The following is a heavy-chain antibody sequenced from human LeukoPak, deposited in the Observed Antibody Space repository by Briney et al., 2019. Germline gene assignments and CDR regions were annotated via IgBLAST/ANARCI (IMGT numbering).Heavy chain of an antibody. CDR2: IYHSGST. J-gene: IGHJ4*02. V-gene: IGHV4-38-2*02. CDR3: VRVHIVVVVAATGLFDY. Sequence: SETLSLTFTVSGYSISGGYYWGWIRQPPGKGLEWIGSIYHSGSTYYNPSLKSRVTISVDTSKNQFSLKLSSVTAADTAVYYCVRVHIVVVVAATGLFDYWGQGTLVTVSS. CDR1: GYSISGGYY. D-gene: IGHD2-15*01.